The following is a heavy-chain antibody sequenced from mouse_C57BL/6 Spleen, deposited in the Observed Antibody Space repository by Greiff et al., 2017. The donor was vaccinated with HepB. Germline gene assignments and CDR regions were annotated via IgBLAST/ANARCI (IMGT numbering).Heavy chain of an antibody. Sequence: VQLKESGPELVKPGASVKMSCKASGYTFTDYNMHWVKQSHGKSLEWIGYINPNNGGTSYNQKFKGKATLTVNKSSSTAYMELRSLTSEDSAVYYCARGLTGCRDYWGQGTTLTVSS. CDR2: INPNNGGT. V-gene: IGHV1-22*01. CDR3: ARGLTGCRDY. D-gene: IGHD4-1*01. CDR1: GYTFTDYN. J-gene: IGHJ2*01.